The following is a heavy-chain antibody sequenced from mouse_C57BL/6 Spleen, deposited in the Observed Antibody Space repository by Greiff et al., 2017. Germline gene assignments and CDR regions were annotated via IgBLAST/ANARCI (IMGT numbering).Heavy chain of an antibody. V-gene: IGHV1-81*01. Sequence: VQLQQSGAELARPGASVKLSCKASGYTFTSYGISWVKQRTGQGLEWIGEIYPRSGNTYYNEKFKGKATLTADKSSSTAYMELRSLTSEDSAVYFCARSGGRSPWYFEVWGTGATVTVSS. J-gene: IGHJ1*03. D-gene: IGHD1-1*01. CDR3: ARSGGRSPWYFEV. CDR1: GYTFTSYG. CDR2: IYPRSGNT.